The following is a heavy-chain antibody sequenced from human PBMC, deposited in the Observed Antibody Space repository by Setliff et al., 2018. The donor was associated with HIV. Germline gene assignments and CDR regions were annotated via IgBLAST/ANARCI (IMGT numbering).Heavy chain of an antibody. CDR2: TNPQSDIA. V-gene: IGHV1-69*10. J-gene: IGHJ4*02. D-gene: IGHD3-16*01. CDR1: GYTFTSYG. Sequence: SVKVSCKASGYTFTSYGISWVRQAPGQRPEWMGGTNPQSDIANYAQRFQGRVTITADHSTTTTYMELTSLRADDTAVYYCVRGPQFTPHWGQGTLVTVSS. CDR3: VRGPQFTPH.